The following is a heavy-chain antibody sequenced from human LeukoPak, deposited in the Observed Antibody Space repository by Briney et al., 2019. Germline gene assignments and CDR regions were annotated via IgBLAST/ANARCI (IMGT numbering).Heavy chain of an antibody. CDR1: GFTFSSYG. CDR2: LSHDGNNE. J-gene: IGHJ4*02. D-gene: IGHD3-22*01. CDR3: AKDNYYGSSAVIDY. V-gene: IGHV3-30*18. Sequence: GGSLRLSCAPSGFTFSSYGMHWVRQAPGKGLEWVAALSHDGNNEFYADSVKGRFTISRDNSKSTLYLQMNSLRAGDTATFYCAKDNYYGSSAVIDYWGQGALVTVSS.